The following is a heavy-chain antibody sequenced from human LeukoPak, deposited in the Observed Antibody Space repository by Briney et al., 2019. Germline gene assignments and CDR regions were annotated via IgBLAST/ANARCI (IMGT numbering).Heavy chain of an antibody. J-gene: IGHJ2*01. Sequence: GASVKVSCKASGGTFSSYAISWVRQAPGQGLEWMGRIIPILGIANYAQKFQGRVTITADKSTSTAYMELSSLRSEDTAVYYCASRGYSSGWYGGYWYFDLWGRGTLVTVSS. CDR2: IIPILGIA. CDR3: ASRGYSSGWYGGYWYFDL. V-gene: IGHV1-69*04. CDR1: GGTFSSYA. D-gene: IGHD6-19*01.